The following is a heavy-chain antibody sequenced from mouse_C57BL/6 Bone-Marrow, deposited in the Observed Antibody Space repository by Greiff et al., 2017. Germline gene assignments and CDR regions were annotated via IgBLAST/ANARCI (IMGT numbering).Heavy chain of an antibody. CDR3: TGKYYGSSYEYYAMDY. Sequence: DVHLVESGGGLVQPGGSMKLSCAASGFTFSDAWMDWVRQSPGKGLAWVAEIRNKANNHATSSPDSVKGRFTISRDESKSSVYPQMNSLRAEDTGMYDCTGKYYGSSYEYYAMDYWGQGTSVTVSS. CDR2: IRNKANNHAT. D-gene: IGHD1-1*01. CDR1: GFTFSDAW. J-gene: IGHJ4*01. V-gene: IGHV6-6*01.